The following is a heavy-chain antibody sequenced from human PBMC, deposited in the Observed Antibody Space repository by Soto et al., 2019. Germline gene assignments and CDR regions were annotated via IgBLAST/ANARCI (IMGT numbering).Heavy chain of an antibody. Sequence: PGGSLRLSCAASGFTVSSNYMSWVRQAPGKGLEWVSVIYSGGSTYYADSVKGRFTISRDNSKNTLYLQMNSLRAEDTAVYYCARDRVSYDFWSGYESYYGMDVWGQGTTVTVSS. CDR3: ARDRVSYDFWSGYESYYGMDV. CDR1: GFTVSSNY. V-gene: IGHV3-53*01. J-gene: IGHJ6*02. CDR2: IYSGGST. D-gene: IGHD3-3*01.